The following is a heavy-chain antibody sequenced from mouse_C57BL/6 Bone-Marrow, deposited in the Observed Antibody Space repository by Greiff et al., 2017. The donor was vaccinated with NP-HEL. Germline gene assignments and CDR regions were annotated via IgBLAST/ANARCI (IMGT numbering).Heavy chain of an antibody. J-gene: IGHJ2*01. Sequence: QVQLQQPGAELVMPGASVKLSCKASGYTFTSYWMHWVKQRPGQGLEWIGEIDPSDMYTNYNQKFKGKSTLTVDKSSSTAYLQLSSLTSEDSAVYYCARDYGSTFVDYWGQGTTLTVSS. CDR1: GYTFTSYW. CDR2: IDPSDMYT. D-gene: IGHD1-1*01. V-gene: IGHV1-69*01. CDR3: ARDYGSTFVDY.